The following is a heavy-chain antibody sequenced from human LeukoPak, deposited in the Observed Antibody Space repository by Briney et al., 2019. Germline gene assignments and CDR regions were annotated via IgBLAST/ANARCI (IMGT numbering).Heavy chain of an antibody. Sequence: GGSLRLSCAASGFTFSSYEMNWVRQAPGKGLELVSYISSSGSTIYYADSVKGRFTISRDNAKNSLYLQMNSLRAEDTAVYYCATKPPDYYYYYGMDVWGQGTTVTVSS. V-gene: IGHV3-48*03. D-gene: IGHD1-14*01. J-gene: IGHJ6*02. CDR1: GFTFSSYE. CDR3: ATKPPDYYYYYGMDV. CDR2: ISSSGSTI.